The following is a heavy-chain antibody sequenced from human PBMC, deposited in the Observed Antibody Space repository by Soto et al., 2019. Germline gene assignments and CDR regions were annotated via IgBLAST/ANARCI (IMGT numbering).Heavy chain of an antibody. CDR1: GGTFSSYA. J-gene: IGHJ4*02. V-gene: IGHV1-69*13. CDR3: ARTGNFGELFSY. CDR2: IIPIFGTA. Sequence: GASVKVSCKASGGTFSSYAISWVRQAPGQGLEWMGGIIPIFGTANYAQKFQGRVTITADESTSTAYMELSSLRSEDTAVYYCARTGNFGELFSYWGQGTLVTVSS. D-gene: IGHD3-10*01.